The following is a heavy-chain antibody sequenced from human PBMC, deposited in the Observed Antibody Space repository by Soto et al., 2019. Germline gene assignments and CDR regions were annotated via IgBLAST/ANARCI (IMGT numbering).Heavy chain of an antibody. V-gene: IGHV1-3*01. CDR2: ITGGSGNT. Sequence: QGQLLQSGAEVRKPGASVKVSCKASGYSFTTYSVHWVRQAPGQGLEWMGWITGGSGNTRYSRSLQGRVTITRDSSASTAYWELSSLRSEDTAVYYCARNLGTTPYYYPAMDGWGRGTSVTASS. CDR1: GYSFTTYS. J-gene: IGHJ6*02. D-gene: IGHD7-27*01. CDR3: ARNLGTTPYYYPAMDG.